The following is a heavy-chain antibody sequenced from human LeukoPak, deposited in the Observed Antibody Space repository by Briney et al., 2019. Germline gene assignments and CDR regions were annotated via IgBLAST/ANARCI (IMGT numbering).Heavy chain of an antibody. D-gene: IGHD1-26*01. CDR2: ISAYNGNT. Sequence: ASVKVSCKASGYTFTSYGISWVRQAPGQGLEWMGWISAYNGNTNYAQKLQGRVTMTTDTSTSTACMELRSLRSDDTAVYYCARDYPVIVGATTDYFDYWGQGTLVTVSS. CDR3: ARDYPVIVGATTDYFDY. V-gene: IGHV1-18*01. J-gene: IGHJ4*02. CDR1: GYTFTSYG.